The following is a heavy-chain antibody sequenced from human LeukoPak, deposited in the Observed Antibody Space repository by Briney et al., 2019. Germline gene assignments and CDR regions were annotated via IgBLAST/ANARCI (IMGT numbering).Heavy chain of an antibody. J-gene: IGHJ4*02. CDR2: ISYDGSNK. CDR1: GFTFSSYG. V-gene: IGHV3-30*18. D-gene: IGHD1-1*01. CDR3: AKDGISQLDY. Sequence: PGRSLRLSCAASGFTFSSYGMHWVRQAPGKGLEWVEVISYDGSNKYYADSVKGRFTISRDNSKNTLYLQMNSLRAEDTAVYYCAKDGISQLDYWGQGTLVTVSS.